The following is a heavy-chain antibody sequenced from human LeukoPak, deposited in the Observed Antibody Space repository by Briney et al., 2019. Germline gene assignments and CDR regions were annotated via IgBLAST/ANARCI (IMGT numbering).Heavy chain of an antibody. CDR3: ARKASSSWSFYYYYYMDV. J-gene: IGHJ6*03. Sequence: GGSQRLSCAASGFTFSCYWMHWVRQAPGKGLVWVSRINSDGSSTSYADSVKGRFTISRDNAKKTLYLQMNSLRAEDTAAYYCARKASSSWSFYYYYYMDVWGKGTTVTVSS. V-gene: IGHV3-74*01. D-gene: IGHD6-13*01. CDR2: INSDGSST. CDR1: GFTFSCYW.